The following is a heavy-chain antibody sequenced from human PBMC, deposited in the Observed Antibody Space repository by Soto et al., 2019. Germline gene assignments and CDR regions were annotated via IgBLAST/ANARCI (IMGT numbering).Heavy chain of an antibody. J-gene: IGHJ5*02. CDR1: GYRFTSYW. D-gene: IGHD3-22*01. Sequence: GESLKISCRTSGYRFTSYWIVWVRQMPGKGLEWMGIIFPSDSDTRYSPSFQGQVTISADRSTSTVFLQWASLKASDNAVYFCARKDKSGYFNWFDPWGKGTLVTVSS. V-gene: IGHV5-51*01. CDR3: ARKDKSGYFNWFDP. CDR2: IFPSDSDT.